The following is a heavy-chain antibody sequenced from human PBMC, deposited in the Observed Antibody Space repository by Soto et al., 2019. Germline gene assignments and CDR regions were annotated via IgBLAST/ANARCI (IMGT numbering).Heavy chain of an antibody. D-gene: IGHD3-22*01. V-gene: IGHV1-8*01. CDR2: MNPNSGNT. J-gene: IGHJ3*02. CDR3: DSSGYYPDAFDI. CDR1: GYTFTSYD. Sequence: ASVKVSCKASGYTFTSYDINWVRQATGQGLEWMGWMNPNSGNTGYAQKFQGRVTMTRNTSISTAYMELSSLRSEDTAVYYYDSSGYYPDAFDIWGQGTMVTVSS.